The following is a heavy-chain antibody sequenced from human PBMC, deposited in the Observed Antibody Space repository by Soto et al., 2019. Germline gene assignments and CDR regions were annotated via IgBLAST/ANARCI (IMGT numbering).Heavy chain of an antibody. J-gene: IGHJ4*02. Sequence: QVQLQESGPGLVKPSQTLSLTCTVSGGSISSGDYYWSWIRQPPGKGLEWIGYIYYSGSTYYNPSLKIRVTIPVDTSKNQFSLKLSSVTAADTAVYYCARADPPYGDYVGFDYWGQGTLVTVSS. V-gene: IGHV4-30-4*01. CDR2: IYYSGST. D-gene: IGHD4-17*01. CDR1: GGSISSGDYY. CDR3: ARADPPYGDYVGFDY.